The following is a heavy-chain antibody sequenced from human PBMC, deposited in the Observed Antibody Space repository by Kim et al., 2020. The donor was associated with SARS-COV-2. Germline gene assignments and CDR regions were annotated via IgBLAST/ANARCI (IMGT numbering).Heavy chain of an antibody. V-gene: IGHV4-31*02. J-gene: IGHJ6*02. Sequence: ETTEYHPSLKSRLTISVDTSRNQFSLRLTSVTAADTAIYYCARGTSGMDVWGQGTTVTVSS. CDR2: ETT. CDR3: ARGTSGMDV.